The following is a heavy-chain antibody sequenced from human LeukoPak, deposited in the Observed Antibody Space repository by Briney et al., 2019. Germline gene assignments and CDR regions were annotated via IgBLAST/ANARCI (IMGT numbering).Heavy chain of an antibody. CDR3: ARDRRVTTLGYYYYGMDV. J-gene: IGHJ6*02. Sequence: SETLSLTCTVSGGSISSYYWSWIRQPAGKGLEWIGRIYTSGSTNYNPSLKSRVTISVDTSKNQFSLKLSSVTAADTAVYYCARDRRVTTLGYYYYGMDVWGQGTTVTVSS. CDR1: GGSISSYY. V-gene: IGHV4-4*07. CDR2: IYTSGST. D-gene: IGHD4-17*01.